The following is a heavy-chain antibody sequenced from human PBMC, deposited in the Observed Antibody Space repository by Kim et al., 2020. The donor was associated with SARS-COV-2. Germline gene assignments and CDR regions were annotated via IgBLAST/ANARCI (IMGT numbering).Heavy chain of an antibody. CDR1: GGSISSGDYY. D-gene: IGHD2-15*01. V-gene: IGHV4-30-4*01. CDR3: ARVQGYCSGGSCYLFDY. CDR2: IYYSGST. Sequence: SETLSLTCTVSGGSISSGDYYWSWIRQPPGKGLEWIGYIYYSGSTYYNPSLKSRVTISVDTSKNQFSLKLSSVTAADTAVYYFARVQGYCSGGSCYLFDYWGQGTLVTVSS. J-gene: IGHJ4*02.